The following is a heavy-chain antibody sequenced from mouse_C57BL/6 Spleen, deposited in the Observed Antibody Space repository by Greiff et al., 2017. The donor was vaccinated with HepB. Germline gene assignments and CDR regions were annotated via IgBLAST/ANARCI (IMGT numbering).Heavy chain of an antibody. CDR2: IDPSDSYT. CDR3: ARRYYYGSSPYYFDY. V-gene: IGHV1-50*01. Sequence: QVQLQQSGAELVKPGASVKLSCKASGYTFTSYWMQWVKQRPGQGLEWIGEIDPSDSYTNYNQKFKGKATLTVDTSSSTAYMQLSSLTSEDSAVYYCARRYYYGSSPYYFDYWGQGTTLTVSS. CDR1: GYTFTSYW. J-gene: IGHJ2*01. D-gene: IGHD1-1*01.